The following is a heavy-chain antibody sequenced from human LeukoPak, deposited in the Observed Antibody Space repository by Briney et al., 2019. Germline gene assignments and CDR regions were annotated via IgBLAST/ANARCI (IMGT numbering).Heavy chain of an antibody. CDR2: INIDGNST. J-gene: IGHJ6*03. V-gene: IGHV3-74*01. CDR1: GFRFSSYW. CDR3: ARDAPWDYYMDV. Sequence: TGGSLRLPCALSGFRFSSYWKDWARHAPGKGLVWVSRINIDGNSTSYADSVKGRFTISRDNAKNTLYLQMNSLRAEDTAVYYCARDAPWDYYMDVWGKGTTVTVSS.